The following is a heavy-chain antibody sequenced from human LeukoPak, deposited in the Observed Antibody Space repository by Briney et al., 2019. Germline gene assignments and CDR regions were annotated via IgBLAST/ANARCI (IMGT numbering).Heavy chain of an antibody. Sequence: PGRSLRLSCAASGFTFSSYGMHWVRQAPGKGLEWVAVIWYDGSKKYYADSVKGRFTISRDNSKNTLYLQMNSLSAEDTAVYHCARDRPYYFDYWGQGTLVTVSS. CDR2: IWYDGSKK. CDR3: ARDRPYYFDY. V-gene: IGHV3-33*01. CDR1: GFTFSSYG. J-gene: IGHJ4*02.